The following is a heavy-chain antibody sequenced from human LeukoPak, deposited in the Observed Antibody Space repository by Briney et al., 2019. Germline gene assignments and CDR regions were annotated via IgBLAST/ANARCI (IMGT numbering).Heavy chain of an antibody. CDR3: ANVCSGGSCYSH. J-gene: IGHJ4*02. CDR2: ISYDGSNK. Sequence: GGSLRLSCAASGFTFSSYEMNWVRQAPGKGLEWVAVISYDGSNKYYADSVKGRFTISRDNSKNTLYLQMNSLRAEDTAVYYCANVCSGGSCYSHWGQGTLVTVSS. CDR1: GFTFSSYE. D-gene: IGHD2-15*01. V-gene: IGHV3-30*18.